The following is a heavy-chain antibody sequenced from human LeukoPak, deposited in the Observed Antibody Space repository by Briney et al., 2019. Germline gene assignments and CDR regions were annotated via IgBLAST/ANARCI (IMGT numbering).Heavy chain of an antibody. CDR3: ARTGYYYGSGSYYR. Sequence: SETLSLTCTVSGGSISSSSYYWGWIRQPPGKGLEWIGSIYYSGSTYYNPSLKSRVTISVDTSKNQFSLRLSSVTAADTAVYYCARTGYYYGSGSYYRWGQGTLVTVSS. CDR1: GGSISSSSYY. J-gene: IGHJ4*02. V-gene: IGHV4-39*07. CDR2: IYYSGST. D-gene: IGHD3-10*01.